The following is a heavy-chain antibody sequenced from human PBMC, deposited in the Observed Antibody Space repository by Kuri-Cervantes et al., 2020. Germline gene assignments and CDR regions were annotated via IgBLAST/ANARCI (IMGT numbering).Heavy chain of an antibody. V-gene: IGHV3-21*01. J-gene: IGHJ4*02. D-gene: IGHD6-13*01. CDR2: ISSSGSYI. CDR1: GFTFSSHN. CDR3: ARVGGAAPGTFDH. Sequence: GGSLRLSCAASGFTFSSHNMNWVRQAPGKGLEWVSFISSSGSYIYYADSVKGRFTISRDNAKNSLYLQMNSLRAEDTAVYYCARVGGAAPGTFDHWGQGTLVTVSS.